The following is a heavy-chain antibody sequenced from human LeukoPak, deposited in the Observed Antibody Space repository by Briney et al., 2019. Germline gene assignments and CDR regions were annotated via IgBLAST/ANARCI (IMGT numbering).Heavy chain of an antibody. D-gene: IGHD5-24*01. Sequence: RGSLRLSCAASGFTFSDYSMNWVRQAPGKGLEWISYIGIDSGNTNYADSVKGGFTISGDKAKNSLYLQMNSLRVEDTAVYYCARDYKYAFDNWGQGTLVTVSS. CDR2: IGIDSGNT. J-gene: IGHJ4*02. CDR1: GFTFSDYS. V-gene: IGHV3-48*01. CDR3: ARDYKYAFDN.